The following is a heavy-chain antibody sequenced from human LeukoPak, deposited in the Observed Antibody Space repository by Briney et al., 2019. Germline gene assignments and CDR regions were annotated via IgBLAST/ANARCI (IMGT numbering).Heavy chain of an antibody. CDR2: IRYDGSNK. J-gene: IGHJ2*01. V-gene: IGHV3-30*02. CDR1: GFTFSSYG. Sequence: SGGSLRLSCAASGFTFSSYGMHWVRQAPGKGLEWVAFIRYDGSNKYYADSVKGRFTISRDNSKNTLYLQMNSLRAEDTAVYYCARVGSTVTYPGYFDLWGRGTLVTVSS. D-gene: IGHD4-17*01. CDR3: ARVGSTVTYPGYFDL.